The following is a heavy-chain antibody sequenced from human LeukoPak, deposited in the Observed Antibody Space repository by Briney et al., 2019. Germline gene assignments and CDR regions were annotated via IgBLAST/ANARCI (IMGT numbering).Heavy chain of an antibody. CDR3: ARDQPVRGVIIS. V-gene: IGHV3-21*01. CDR1: GFTFSSYS. D-gene: IGHD3-10*01. CDR2: ISSSSSYI. J-gene: IGHJ5*02. Sequence: PGGSLRLSCAASGFTFSSYSMNWVRQAPGKGLEWVSSISSSSSYIYYADSVKGRFTISRDNAKNSLYLQMNSLRAEDTAVYYCARDQPVRGVIISWGQGTLVTVSS.